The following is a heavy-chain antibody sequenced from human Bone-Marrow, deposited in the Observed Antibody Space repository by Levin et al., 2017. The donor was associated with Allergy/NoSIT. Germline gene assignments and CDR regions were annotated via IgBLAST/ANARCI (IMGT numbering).Heavy chain of an antibody. CDR1: GFTFSTYS. CDR2: ITSSSSYI. J-gene: IGHJ5*02. Sequence: AGGSLRLSCAASGFTFSTYSMNWVRQAPGKGLDWVSSITSSSSYIYYADSVKGRFTISRDNAKNSLYLQMNSLRVEDTAVYYCAKSPTLTGYYEWFDPWGQGTLVTVSS. D-gene: IGHD3-9*01. CDR3: AKSPTLTGYYEWFDP. V-gene: IGHV3-21*01.